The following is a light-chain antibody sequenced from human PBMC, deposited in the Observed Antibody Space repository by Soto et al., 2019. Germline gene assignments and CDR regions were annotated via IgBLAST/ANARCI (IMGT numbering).Light chain of an antibody. CDR3: QQYGNSPWT. CDR2: GAS. V-gene: IGKV3-20*01. Sequence: IVLTQSPATLSLSPGERATLSCRASQSVISTYLAWYQQKPGQAPRLLIYGASTRATGIPDRFSGSGSGTDFTLTISRLEPEDFTVYHCQQYGNSPWTFGQGTKVDI. CDR1: QSVISTY. J-gene: IGKJ1*01.